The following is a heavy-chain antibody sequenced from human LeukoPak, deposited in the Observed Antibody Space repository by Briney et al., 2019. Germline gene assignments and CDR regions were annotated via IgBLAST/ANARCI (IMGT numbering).Heavy chain of an antibody. CDR1: GFTFSNYA. CDR3: ARDTFFGIYYLGYFFDY. V-gene: IGHV3-21*01. D-gene: IGHD1-26*01. Sequence: PGGSLRLSCAASGFTFSNYAMSWVRQPPGKGLEWVSSISSSSSYIYYADSVKGRFTISRDKAKNSLYLQMNSLRDEDTAVYYCARDTFFGIYYLGYFFDYWGQGNLVTVSS. J-gene: IGHJ4*02. CDR2: ISSSSSYI.